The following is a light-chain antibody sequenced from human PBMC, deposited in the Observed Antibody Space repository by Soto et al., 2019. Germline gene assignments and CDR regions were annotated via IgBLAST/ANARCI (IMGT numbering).Light chain of an antibody. CDR3: QHGYVAPYN. Sequence: IQMTQSPSTLSASVGDRVTITCRASQDINVYLNWYQQKPGEVPKLLIYSASSLHSGVPSRFTVSGSETDFTLTIRSLQPEDFATYYCQHGYVAPYNFGQGTKVDIK. CDR2: SAS. J-gene: IGKJ2*01. V-gene: IGKV1-39*01. CDR1: QDINVY.